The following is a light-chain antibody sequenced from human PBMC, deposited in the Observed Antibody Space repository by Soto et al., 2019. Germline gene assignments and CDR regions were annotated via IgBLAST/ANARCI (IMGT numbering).Light chain of an antibody. J-gene: IGKJ4*01. CDR3: QQYYTTPFT. V-gene: IGKV4-1*01. Sequence: DIMMTQSPDSLAVSPGERATINCKSSQSVLYSSNNKNYLAWYQQKPGQPPKLLIYWASTRESGVPDRFSGSGSATDFTLTISILQAEDVAVYYCQQYYTTPFTFGGGTKVEVK. CDR1: QSVLYSSNNKNY. CDR2: WAS.